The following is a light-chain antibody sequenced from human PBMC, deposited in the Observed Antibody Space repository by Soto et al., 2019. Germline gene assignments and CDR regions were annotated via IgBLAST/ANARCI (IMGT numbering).Light chain of an antibody. CDR3: QQYDFRPPLT. J-gene: IGKJ4*01. CDR2: DAS. V-gene: IGKV3-15*01. CDR1: QSVNSN. Sequence: EIVMTQSPATLSVSPGERATLSCRASQSVNSNLAWYRQKPGQAPRLLISDASTRATGVPARFSGSGSGTEFPLTIGSLQSEDSGICCCQQYDFRPPLTFGGGTKVEIK.